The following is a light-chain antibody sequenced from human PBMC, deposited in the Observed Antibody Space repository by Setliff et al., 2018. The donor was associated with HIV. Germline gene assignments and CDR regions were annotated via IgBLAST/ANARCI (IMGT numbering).Light chain of an antibody. CDR1: SSDVGGYNY. Sequence: ALTQPASVSGSPGQSITISCTGTSSDVGGYNYVSWYQQHPGKAPKLMIYDVSKRPSGVSNRFSGSKSGNTASLTISGLQAEDEADYYCSSYTSSSTFVVFGGGTKVTVL. CDR3: SSYTSSSTFVV. J-gene: IGLJ2*01. CDR2: DVS. V-gene: IGLV2-14*01.